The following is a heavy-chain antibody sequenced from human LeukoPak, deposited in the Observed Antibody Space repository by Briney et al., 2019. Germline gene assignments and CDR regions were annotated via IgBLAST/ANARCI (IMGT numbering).Heavy chain of an antibody. CDR2: ISTYNGDT. CDR1: GYTFTTYG. J-gene: IGHJ5*02. Sequence: ASVKVSCKASGYTFTTYGISWVRQAPGQGLEWMGWISTYNGDTNYAQKFQGRVTITRDTSASTAYMELSSLRSEDTAVYYCARDRAGEGGQPIAVAYFDPWGQGTLVTVSS. V-gene: IGHV1-18*01. D-gene: IGHD6-19*01. CDR3: ARDRAGEGGQPIAVAYFDP.